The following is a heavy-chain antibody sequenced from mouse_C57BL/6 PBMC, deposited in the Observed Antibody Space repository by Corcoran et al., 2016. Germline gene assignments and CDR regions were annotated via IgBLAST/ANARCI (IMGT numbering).Heavy chain of an antibody. D-gene: IGHD2-4*01. J-gene: IGHJ3*01. V-gene: IGHV9-3*01. CDR2: INTYSGVP. Sequence: QIQLVQSGPELKKPGETVKISCKASGYTFTTYGMSWVKQAPGKGLKWMGWINTYSGVPTYADDFNGRFAFSLETSASTAYLQINNLKNEDTATYFCAREDDYEAWFAYWGQGTLVTVSA. CDR3: AREDDYEAWFAY. CDR1: GYTFTTYG.